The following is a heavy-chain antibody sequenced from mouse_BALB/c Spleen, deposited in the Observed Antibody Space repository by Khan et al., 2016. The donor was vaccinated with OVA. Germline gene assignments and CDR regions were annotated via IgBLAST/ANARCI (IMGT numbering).Heavy chain of an antibody. D-gene: IGHD2-4*01. Sequence: VQLQQSGPGLVKPSQSLSLTCTVTGYSITSEYAWNWIRQFPGNKLEWMGYINYSGNTRFNPSLKSRTSITRDTSKNQIFLQLNSVTTEDTATYYCARKDYYDYDPFPYWGQGTLVTVSA. V-gene: IGHV3-2*02. CDR1: GYSITSEYA. J-gene: IGHJ3*01. CDR3: ARKDYYDYDPFPY. CDR2: INYSGNT.